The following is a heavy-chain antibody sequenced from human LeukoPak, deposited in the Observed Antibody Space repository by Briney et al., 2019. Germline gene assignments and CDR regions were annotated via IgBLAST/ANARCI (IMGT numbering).Heavy chain of an antibody. CDR1: GFTFSSYW. J-gene: IGHJ4*02. D-gene: IGHD5-12*01. V-gene: IGHV3-7*01. CDR2: IKQDGSDK. Sequence: GGSLRLSCAASGFTFSSYWMSWVRQAPGKGLEWVANIKQDGSDKYYVDSVKGRFTISRDNAKNSLYLQMNSLRAEDTAVYYCARGDSGYDFFYWGQGTLVTVSS. CDR3: ARGDSGYDFFY.